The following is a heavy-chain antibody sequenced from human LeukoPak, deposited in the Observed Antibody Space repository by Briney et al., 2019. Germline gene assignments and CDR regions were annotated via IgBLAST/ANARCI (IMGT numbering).Heavy chain of an antibody. CDR3: ARGGTTVKDY. J-gene: IGHJ4*02. CDR1: GGSISSSNW. CDR2: IYYSGST. D-gene: IGHD1-7*01. Sequence: SETLSLTCAVSGGSISSSNWWSWVRQHPGKGLEWIGYIYYSGSTYYNPSLKSRVTISVDTSKNQFSLKLSSVTAADTAVYYCARGGTTVKDYWGQGTLVTVSS. V-gene: IGHV4-31*11.